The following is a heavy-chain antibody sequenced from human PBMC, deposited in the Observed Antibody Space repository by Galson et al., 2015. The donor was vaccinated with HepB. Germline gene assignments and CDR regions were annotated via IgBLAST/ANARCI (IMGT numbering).Heavy chain of an antibody. Sequence: SVKVSCKASGYTFTSYGISWVRQAPGQGLEWMGWISAYNGNTNYAQKLQGRVTMTTDTSTSTAYMELRSLRSDDTAVYYCARVPGITGVVAATSDPWGQGTLVTVSS. CDR1: GYTFTSYG. V-gene: IGHV1-18*01. D-gene: IGHD2-15*01. CDR3: ARVPGITGVVAATSDP. CDR2: ISAYNGNT. J-gene: IGHJ5*02.